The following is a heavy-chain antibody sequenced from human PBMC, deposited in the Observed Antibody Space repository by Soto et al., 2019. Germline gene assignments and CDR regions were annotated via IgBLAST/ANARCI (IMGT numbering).Heavy chain of an antibody. CDR3: ATAPETFSPAGYYVNWFDP. CDR1: CASFTDGSLF. J-gene: IGHJ5*02. D-gene: IGHD3-22*01. Sequence: SETLSLTCTVSCASFTDGSLFWGWIRQSPGKGVEWIASTYIGGMTYYNPSLRSRVTISVDTSKSQFSLRLNSVTAADTAVYYWATAPETFSPAGYYVNWFDPWGHGTLVTVSS. CDR2: TYIGGMT. V-gene: IGHV4-39*01.